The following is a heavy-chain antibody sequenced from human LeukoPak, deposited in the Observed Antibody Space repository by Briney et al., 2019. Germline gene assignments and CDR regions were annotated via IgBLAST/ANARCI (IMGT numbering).Heavy chain of an antibody. Sequence: SETLFLTCSVSGGSITGSSYYWGWIRQPPGKGLEWIGSMYYSGSTYYNPSLKSRVTISVDTSKNQFSLKLSSVTAADTAVYYCARHYYDSTGYYYFDYWGQGTLVTVSS. D-gene: IGHD3-22*01. CDR1: GGSITGSSYY. J-gene: IGHJ4*02. V-gene: IGHV4-39*01. CDR3: ARHYYDSTGYYYFDY. CDR2: MYYSGST.